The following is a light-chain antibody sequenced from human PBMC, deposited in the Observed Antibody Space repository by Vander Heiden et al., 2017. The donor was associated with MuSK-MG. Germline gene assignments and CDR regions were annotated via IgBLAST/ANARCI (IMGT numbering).Light chain of an antibody. CDR2: DVS. V-gene: IGLV2-14*03. Sequence: QSALTQPASVYGSPGQSITISCTGTSSDVGGYDYVSWYQQHPGKAPKLMIYDVSNRPSGVSNRFSGSKSGNMASLTISGLQAEDEADYYCCSYTSTSTRVFGGGTKLTVL. J-gene: IGLJ2*01. CDR3: CSYTSTSTRV. CDR1: SSDVGGYDY.